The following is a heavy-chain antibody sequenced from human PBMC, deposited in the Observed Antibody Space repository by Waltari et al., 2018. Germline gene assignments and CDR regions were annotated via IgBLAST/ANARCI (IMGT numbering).Heavy chain of an antibody. J-gene: IGHJ3*02. Sequence: EVQLVESGGGLVQPGGSLRLSCAPSAFTFSSYSMNWVLQAPGKGLEWLSYIGSSSGSMDYADSVKGRFTISRDNAKNSLFLEMNSLRAADTAVYYCVRDHRWAFDIWGQGTMVTVSS. CDR1: AFTFSSYS. CDR3: VRDHRWAFDI. CDR2: IGSSSGSM. V-gene: IGHV3-48*01. D-gene: IGHD3-16*02.